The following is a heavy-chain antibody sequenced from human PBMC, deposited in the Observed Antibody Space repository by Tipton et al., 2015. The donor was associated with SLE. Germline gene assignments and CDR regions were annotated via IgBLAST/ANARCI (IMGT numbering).Heavy chain of an antibody. V-gene: IGHV4-34*01. CDR2: INHSGST. CDR3: ARAVSPFEYYY. CDR1: GFTFSSYW. J-gene: IGHJ4*02. Sequence: LRLSCAASGFTFSSYWMSWVRQAPGKGLEWIGEINHSGSTNYNPSLKSRVTISVDTSKNQFSLKLSSVTAADTAVYYCARAVSPFEYYYWGQGTLVTVSS. D-gene: IGHD3-16*01.